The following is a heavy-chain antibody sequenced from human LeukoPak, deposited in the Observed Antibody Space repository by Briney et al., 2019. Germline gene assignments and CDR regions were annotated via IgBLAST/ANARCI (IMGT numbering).Heavy chain of an antibody. CDR3: ARAFHILTCYSHWGDRNYYYYYMDV. CDR1: GGTFINYA. CDR2: IIPIFGTA. D-gene: IGHD3-9*01. Sequence: SVTVSFKATGGTFINYAISWVRQAPGQGLEWMGGIIPIFGTANYPQKFQGRVTITADKPTSPAYMELRNLRSEDTAVYYCARAFHILTCYSHWGDRNYYYYYMDVWGKGSTVTVCS. V-gene: IGHV1-69*06. J-gene: IGHJ6*03.